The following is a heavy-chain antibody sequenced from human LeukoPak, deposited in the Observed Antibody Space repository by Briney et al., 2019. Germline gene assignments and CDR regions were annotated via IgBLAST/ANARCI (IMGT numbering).Heavy chain of an antibody. CDR2: INHSGST. Sequence: SETLSLTXAVYDGSFSGYYWSWIRQPPGKGLEWIGEINHSGSTNYNPSLKSRVTISVDTSKNQFSLKLSSVTAADTAVYYCARGFGYGAFDIWGQGTMVTVSS. V-gene: IGHV4-34*01. CDR3: ARGFGYGAFDI. J-gene: IGHJ3*02. D-gene: IGHD3-10*01. CDR1: DGSFSGYY.